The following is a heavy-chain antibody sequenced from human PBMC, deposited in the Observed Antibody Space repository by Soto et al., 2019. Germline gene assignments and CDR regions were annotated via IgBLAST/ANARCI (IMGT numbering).Heavy chain of an antibody. J-gene: IGHJ4*02. D-gene: IGHD3-9*01. CDR1: GFTFSDYY. CDR2: ISSSGSTI. CDR3: ARSRGPYDFDWNFAY. Sequence: PGGSLRLSCAASGFTFSDYYMSWVRQAPGRGLEWVSYISSSGSTIYYADSVKGRFTISRDNAKNSLYLQMNSLRAEDTAVYYCARSRGPYDFDWNFAYWGQGTLVTVSS. V-gene: IGHV3-11*01.